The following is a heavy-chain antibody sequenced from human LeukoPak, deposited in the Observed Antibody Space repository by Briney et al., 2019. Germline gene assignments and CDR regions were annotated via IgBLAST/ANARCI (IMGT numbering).Heavy chain of an antibody. CDR3: AKGRASGPWADIAAAGFDY. J-gene: IGHJ4*02. Sequence: GRSLRLSCAASGFTFDDYAMHWVRHAPGKGLEWVSGISWNSGSIGYADSVKGRFTISRDNAKNSLYLQMNSLRAEDTALYYCAKGRASGPWADIAAAGFDYWGQGTLVTVSS. CDR2: ISWNSGSI. CDR1: GFTFDDYA. V-gene: IGHV3-9*01. D-gene: IGHD6-13*01.